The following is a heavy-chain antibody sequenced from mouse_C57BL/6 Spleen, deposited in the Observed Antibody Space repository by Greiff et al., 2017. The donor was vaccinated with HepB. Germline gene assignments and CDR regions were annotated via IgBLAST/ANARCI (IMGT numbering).Heavy chain of an antibody. CDR1: GFSLTSYG. CDR3: AKNRGSSYDFDY. V-gene: IGHV2-5*01. Sequence: VKLQESGPGLVQPSQSLSITCTVSGFSLTSYGVHWVRQSPGKGLEWLGVIWRGGSTDYNAAFMSRLSITKDNSKSQVFFKMNSLQADDTAIYYCAKNRGSSYDFDYWGQGTTLTVSS. J-gene: IGHJ2*01. CDR2: IWRGGST. D-gene: IGHD1-1*01.